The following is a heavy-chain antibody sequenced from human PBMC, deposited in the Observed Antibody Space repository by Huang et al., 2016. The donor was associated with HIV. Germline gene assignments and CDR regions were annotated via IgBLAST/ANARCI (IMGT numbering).Heavy chain of an antibody. J-gene: IGHJ6*02. D-gene: IGHD1-7*01. CDR3: ATKTAGMDI. Sequence: VESGGRSVQPGGSIKLSCVGSTFTFGAYWMSWVRQPPGKGLEWVANIKQDESEKYYGDSVKGRFNISRDNARKVLFVEMDNLRVEDTAIYFCATKTAGMDIWGQGTTVTVSS. CDR1: TFTFGAYW. V-gene: IGHV3-7*01. CDR2: IKQDESEK.